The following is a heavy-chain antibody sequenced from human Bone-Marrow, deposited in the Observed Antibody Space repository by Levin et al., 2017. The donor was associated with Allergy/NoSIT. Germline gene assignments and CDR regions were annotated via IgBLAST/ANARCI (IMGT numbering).Heavy chain of an antibody. CDR3: ARVGCSTISCYGDKIDY. J-gene: IGHJ4*02. D-gene: IGHD2-2*01. CDR1: GYTLTSHG. Sequence: RGESLKISCKASGYTLTSHGMNWVRQAPGQGLEWMGWINTNTGNPTYAQGFTERMFFFLDTSVNTAYLEISNLKPDDTAVYYCARVGCSTISCYGDKIDYWGQGTLVTVSS. V-gene: IGHV7-4-1*02. CDR2: INTNTGNP.